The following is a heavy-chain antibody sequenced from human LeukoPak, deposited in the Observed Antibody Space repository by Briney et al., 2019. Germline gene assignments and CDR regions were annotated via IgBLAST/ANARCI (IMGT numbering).Heavy chain of an antibody. D-gene: IGHD3-22*01. J-gene: IGHJ4*02. Sequence: ASVKISCKVSGYNLTELSMHWVRQAPGEGLEWMGGFDPEDGETIYAQKFQGRVTMTEDTSTDTAYMELSSLRSEDTAVYYCATGVGGNYYDSSGLFDYWGQGTLVTVSS. CDR3: ATGVGGNYYDSSGLFDY. V-gene: IGHV1-24*01. CDR1: GYNLTELS. CDR2: FDPEDGET.